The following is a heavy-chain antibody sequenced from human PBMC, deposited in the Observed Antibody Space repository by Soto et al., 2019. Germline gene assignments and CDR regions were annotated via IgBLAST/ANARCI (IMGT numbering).Heavy chain of an antibody. Sequence: PGGSLRLSCAASGFTFSSYAMSWVRQAPGKGLEWVSAISGSGGSTYYADSVKGRFTISRDNSKNTLYLQMNSLRAEDTAVYYYAKDPRWLVHERGFDYWGQGTLVTVSS. D-gene: IGHD6-19*01. CDR3: AKDPRWLVHERGFDY. CDR2: ISGSGGST. V-gene: IGHV3-23*01. CDR1: GFTFSSYA. J-gene: IGHJ4*02.